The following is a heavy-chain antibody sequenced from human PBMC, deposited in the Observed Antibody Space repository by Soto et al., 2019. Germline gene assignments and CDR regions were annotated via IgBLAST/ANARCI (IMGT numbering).Heavy chain of an antibody. D-gene: IGHD1-1*01. J-gene: IGHJ3*02. Sequence: QLQLQESGSGLVKPSQTLSLTCAVSGGSISSGGYSWSWIRQPPGKGLEWIGYIYHSGSTYYNPSLKSRVTISVDRSKNQFSLKLSSVTAADTAVYYCARGLGQLELRVPDACDIWGQGTMVTVSS. CDR2: IYHSGST. CDR1: GGSISSGGYS. CDR3: ARGLGQLELRVPDACDI. V-gene: IGHV4-30-2*01.